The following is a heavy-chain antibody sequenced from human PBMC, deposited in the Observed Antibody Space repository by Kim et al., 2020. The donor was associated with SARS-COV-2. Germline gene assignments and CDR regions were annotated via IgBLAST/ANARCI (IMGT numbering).Heavy chain of an antibody. D-gene: IGHD5-18*01. Sequence: GGSLRLSCVASGFTFSSHWMQWVRQASGKGLVWVAHINNDGSDSRYVDFATGRFTATRDSDKNTMFLYMNSLRLEDTAAYDCACDYSAKRKFDPWWQGT. V-gene: IGHV3-74*01. CDR1: GFTFSSHW. J-gene: IGHJ5*02. CDR3: ACDYSAKRKFDP. CDR2: INNDGSDS.